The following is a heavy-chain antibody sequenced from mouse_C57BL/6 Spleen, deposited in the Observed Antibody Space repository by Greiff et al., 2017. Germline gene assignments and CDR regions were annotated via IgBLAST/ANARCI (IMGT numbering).Heavy chain of an antibody. CDR1: GYTFTDYY. CDR3: AREEDYGNYFDY. CDR2: INPNNGGT. J-gene: IGHJ2*01. D-gene: IGHD2-1*01. Sequence: EVQLQQSGPELVKPGASVKISCKASGYTFTDYYMNWVKQSHGKSLEWIGDINPNNGGTSYNQKFKGKATLTVDKSSSTAYMELRSLTSEDSAVYYCAREEDYGNYFDYWGQGTTLTVSS. V-gene: IGHV1-26*01.